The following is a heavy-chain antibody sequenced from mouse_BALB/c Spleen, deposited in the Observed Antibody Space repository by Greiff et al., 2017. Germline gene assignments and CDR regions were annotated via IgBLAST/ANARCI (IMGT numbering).Heavy chain of an antibody. CDR3: ARGEGFAY. CDR2: ISSGSSTI. J-gene: IGHJ3*01. V-gene: IGHV5-17*02. CDR1: GFTFSSFG. Sequence: EVMLVESGGGLVQPGGSRKLSCAASGFTFSSFGMHWVRQAPEKGLEWVAYISSGSSTIYYADTVKGRFTISRDNPKNTLFLQMTSLRSEDTAMYYCARGEGFAYWGQGTLVTVSA.